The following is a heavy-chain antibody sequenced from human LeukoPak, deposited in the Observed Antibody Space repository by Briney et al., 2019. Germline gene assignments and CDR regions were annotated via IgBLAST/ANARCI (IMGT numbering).Heavy chain of an antibody. CDR2: INPSGGST. Sequence: ASVNVSCKASGYTFTSYYMHWVRQAPGQGLEWMGIINPSGGSTSYAQKFQGRVTMTRDTSTSTVYMELSSLRSEDTAVYYCARELVVVVAATRGWFDPWGQGTLVTVSS. V-gene: IGHV1-46*01. CDR1: GYTFTSYY. CDR3: ARELVVVVAATRGWFDP. J-gene: IGHJ5*02. D-gene: IGHD2-15*01.